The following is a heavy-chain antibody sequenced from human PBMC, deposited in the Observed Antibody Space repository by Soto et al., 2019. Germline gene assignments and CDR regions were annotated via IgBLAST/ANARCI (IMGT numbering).Heavy chain of an antibody. CDR2: IYYSGST. D-gene: IGHD4-17*01. Sequence: SETLSLTCTVSGGSISSSSYYWGWIRQPPGKGLEWIGSIYYSGSTYYNPSLKSRVTISVDTSKNQFSLKLSSVTAADTAVYYCARSMTTVVTLDYWGQGALVTVSS. V-gene: IGHV4-39*01. J-gene: IGHJ4*02. CDR1: GGSISSSSYY. CDR3: ARSMTTVVTLDY.